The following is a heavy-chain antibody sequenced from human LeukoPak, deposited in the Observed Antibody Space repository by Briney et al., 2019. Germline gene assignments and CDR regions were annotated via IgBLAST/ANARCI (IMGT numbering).Heavy chain of an antibody. CDR2: INPNSGGT. J-gene: IGHJ4*02. D-gene: IGHD3-22*01. Sequence: ASVKVSCKASGYTFTGYYMHWVRQAPGQGLEWMGWINPNSGGTNYAQKFQGRVTMTRDTSISTAYMGLGRVRSDDTAVYYCAREGDYYDSSGYMPLDYWGQGTLVTVSS. CDR1: GYTFTGYY. V-gene: IGHV1-2*02. CDR3: AREGDYYDSSGYMPLDY.